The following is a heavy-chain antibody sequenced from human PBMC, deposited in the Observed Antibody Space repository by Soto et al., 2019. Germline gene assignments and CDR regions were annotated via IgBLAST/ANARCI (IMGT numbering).Heavy chain of an antibody. J-gene: IGHJ6*01. CDR1: GFTFSSYA. Sequence: QVQLVESGGGVVQPGRSLRLSCAASGFTFSSYAMHWVRQAPGKGLEWVAVISYDGSNKYYADSVKGRFTISRDNSKNTLYLQMNSLRAEDTAVYYCARERYSSSWYLYYYYYYGMDVW. CDR3: ARERYSSSWYLYYYYYYGMDV. D-gene: IGHD6-13*01. V-gene: IGHV3-30-3*01. CDR2: ISYDGSNK.